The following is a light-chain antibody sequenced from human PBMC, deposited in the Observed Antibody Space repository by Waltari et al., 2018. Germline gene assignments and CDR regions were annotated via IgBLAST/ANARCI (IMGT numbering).Light chain of an antibody. J-gene: IGKJ1*01. CDR3: QHYVRLPAT. CDR1: QSISKY. Sequence: EIMLTQSRGTLSLSPGERATLSCKASQSISKYLPWYQQKPGQAPRLLIYHASSRATGIPDRFSGSGSETDFSLTISSLEPEDFAVYYCQHYVRLPATFGQGTNVEIK. CDR2: HAS. V-gene: IGKV3-20*01.